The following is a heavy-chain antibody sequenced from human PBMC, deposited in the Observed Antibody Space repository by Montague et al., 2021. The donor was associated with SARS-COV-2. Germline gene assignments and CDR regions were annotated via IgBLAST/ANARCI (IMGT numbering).Heavy chain of an antibody. CDR3: ARTFYDILTGTLGGMDV. D-gene: IGHD3-9*01. CDR2: IDWDDDK. J-gene: IGHJ6*02. V-gene: IGHV2-70*11. Sequence: PALVKPTQTLTVTCTFSGFSLSTTGVGVGWIRQPPGKALEWLARIDWDDDKYYSTSLKTRLTISKDTSKNQVVLTMTNMDPVDTATYYCARTFYDILTGTLGGMDVWGQGTTVTVSS. CDR1: GFSLSTTGVG.